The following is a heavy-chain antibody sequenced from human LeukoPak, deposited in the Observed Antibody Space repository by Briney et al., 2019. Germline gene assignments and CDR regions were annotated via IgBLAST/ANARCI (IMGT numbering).Heavy chain of an antibody. J-gene: IGHJ4*02. CDR3: ARGDSYGSTFDY. D-gene: IGHD5-18*01. CDR1: GFTFSSYA. Sequence: GGSLRLSCAASGFTFSSYAMSWVRQAPGKGLEWVSAISGSGGSTYYADSVKGQFTISRDNSRNTLYLQMNSLRAEDTAVYYCARGDSYGSTFDYWGQGTLVTVSS. V-gene: IGHV3-23*01. CDR2: ISGSGGST.